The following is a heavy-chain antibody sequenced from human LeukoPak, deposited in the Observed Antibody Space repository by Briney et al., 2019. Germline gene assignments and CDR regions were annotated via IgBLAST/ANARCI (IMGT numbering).Heavy chain of an antibody. J-gene: IGHJ4*02. CDR3: ARPLRTAYSSGLDY. CDR1: GFTFSSYA. V-gene: IGHV3-30-3*01. D-gene: IGHD6-19*01. Sequence: GGSLRLSCAASGFTFSSYAMHWVRQAPGKGLEWVAVISYDGSNKYYADSVKGRFTISRDNSKNTLYLQMNSLRAEDTAVYYCARPLRTAYSSGLDYWGQGALVTVSS. CDR2: ISYDGSNK.